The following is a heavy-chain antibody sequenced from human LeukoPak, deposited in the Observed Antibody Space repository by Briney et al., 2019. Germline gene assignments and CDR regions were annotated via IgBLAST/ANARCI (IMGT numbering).Heavy chain of an antibody. Sequence: GGSLRLSCAASGFTFSSYGMHWVRQAPGKGLEWVAFIRYDGSNKYYADSVKGRFTISRDNSKNTLYLQMNSLRAEDTAVYYCAKWVGKRDWFDPWGQGTLVTVSS. D-gene: IGHD1-26*01. CDR2: IRYDGSNK. V-gene: IGHV3-30*02. CDR1: GFTFSSYG. J-gene: IGHJ5*02. CDR3: AKWVGKRDWFDP.